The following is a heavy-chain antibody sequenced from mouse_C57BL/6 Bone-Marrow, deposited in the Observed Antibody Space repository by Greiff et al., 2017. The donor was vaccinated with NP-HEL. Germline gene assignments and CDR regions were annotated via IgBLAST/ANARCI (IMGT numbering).Heavy chain of an antibody. V-gene: IGHV1-69*01. J-gene: IGHJ2*01. CDR3: ARGPIFYYYGSSPDY. CDR2: IDPSDSYT. Sequence: QVQLQQPGAELVMPGASVKLSCKASGYTFTSYWMHWVKQRPGQGLEWIGEIDPSDSYTNYNQKFKGKSTLTVDKSSSTAYMQLSILTSEDSAVYYCARGPIFYYYGSSPDYWGQGTTLTVSS. D-gene: IGHD1-1*01. CDR1: GYTFTSYW.